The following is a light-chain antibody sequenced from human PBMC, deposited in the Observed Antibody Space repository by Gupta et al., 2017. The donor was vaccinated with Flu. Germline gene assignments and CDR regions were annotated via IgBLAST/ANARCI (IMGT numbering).Light chain of an antibody. CDR1: SSDVGGYNY. V-gene: IGLV2-14*01. Sequence: QSALTQPASVSGSPGQSITISCTGTSSDVGGYNYVSWDQQPTGNAPKLMIYEVSNRPSGVSNRFSGSKSCNTASLTISGLQAAAEADYYCSSYTSSSTLVFGTGTKVTVL. CDR2: EVS. CDR3: SSYTSSSTLV. J-gene: IGLJ1*01.